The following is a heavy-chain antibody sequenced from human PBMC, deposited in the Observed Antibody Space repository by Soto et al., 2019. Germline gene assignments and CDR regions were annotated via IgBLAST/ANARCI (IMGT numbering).Heavy chain of an antibody. D-gene: IGHD3-10*01. CDR3: AAELGFGKLSVV. CDR1: GDTFKNCV. Sequence: QVQVVQSGVEVRRPGSSVKVSCKASGDTFKNCVISWVRQAPGQGLEWMGGIIPLFGTTDFAQRFQGSLTITTDGSTTTAYMELSRLRSEDTATYYCAAELGFGKLSVVWGQGTTVIVSS. CDR2: IIPLFGTT. J-gene: IGHJ6*02. V-gene: IGHV1-69*01.